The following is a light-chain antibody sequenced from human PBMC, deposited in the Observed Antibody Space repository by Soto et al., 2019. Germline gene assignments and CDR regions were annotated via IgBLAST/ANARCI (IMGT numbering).Light chain of an antibody. V-gene: IGKV1-5*01. J-gene: IGKJ1*01. CDR2: DAS. Sequence: DIQMTQSPSTLSASVGDRVTITCRASQSISTWLAWYQQKPGKAPKVLIYDASRLESGVPSRFSGSGSGTDFTLTISSPQPADFATYYCQQYNSYSWTFGQGTKVDIK. CDR1: QSISTW. CDR3: QQYNSYSWT.